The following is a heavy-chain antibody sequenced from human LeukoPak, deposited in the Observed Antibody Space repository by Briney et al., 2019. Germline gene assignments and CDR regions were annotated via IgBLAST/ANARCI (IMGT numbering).Heavy chain of an antibody. J-gene: IGHJ6*02. CDR3: AKDQSSYYDILTGYWYYYYYYGMDV. CDR1: GFIFSNYA. Sequence: GGSLRLSCAPSGFIFSNYAMSWVRQAPGKGLEWVAFIRYDGSNKYYADSVKGRFTISRDNSKNTLYLQMNSLRAEDTAVYYCAKDQSSYYDILTGYWYYYYYYGMDVWGQGTTVTVSS. D-gene: IGHD3-9*01. V-gene: IGHV3-30*02. CDR2: IRYDGSNK.